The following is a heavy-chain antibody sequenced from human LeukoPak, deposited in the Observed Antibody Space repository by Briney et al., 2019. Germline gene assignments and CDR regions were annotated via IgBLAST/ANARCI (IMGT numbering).Heavy chain of an antibody. CDR2: IYHSGST. Sequence: SETLSLTSAVSGVSISSGGYSWSWIRQPPGKGLEWIGYIYHSGSTYYNPSLKSRVTISVDRSKNQFSLKLSSVTAADTAVYYCARGGGYSGYDTETFDYWGQGTLVTVSS. CDR3: ARGGGYSGYDTETFDY. D-gene: IGHD5-12*01. J-gene: IGHJ4*02. V-gene: IGHV4-30-2*01. CDR1: GVSISSGGYS.